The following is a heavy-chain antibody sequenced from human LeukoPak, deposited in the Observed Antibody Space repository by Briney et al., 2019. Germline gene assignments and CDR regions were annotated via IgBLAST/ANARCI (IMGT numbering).Heavy chain of an antibody. V-gene: IGHV3-21*01. CDR1: GFTFSSYS. Sequence: GSLRLSCAASGFTFSSYSMNWVRQAPGKGLEWVSSISSSSSYIYYADSVKGRFTISRDNAKNSLYLQMNSLRAEDTAVYYCARIAEGIAVAGTRYYPYYMDVWSKGTTVTVSS. J-gene: IGHJ6*03. CDR2: ISSSSSYI. D-gene: IGHD6-19*01. CDR3: ARIAEGIAVAGTRYYPYYMDV.